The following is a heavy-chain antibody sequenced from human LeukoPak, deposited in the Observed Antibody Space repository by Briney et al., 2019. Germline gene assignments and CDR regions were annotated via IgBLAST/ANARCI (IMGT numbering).Heavy chain of an antibody. J-gene: IGHJ4*02. CDR3: AKKMSWQPVSPIDY. D-gene: IGHD6-6*01. Sequence: GGSLRLSCAASGFTFSSYAMSWVRQAPGKGLEWVSAISGSGGSTYYADSVKGRFTISKDNSKNTLYLQMNSLRAEDTAVYYCAKKMSWQPVSPIDYWGQGTLVTVSS. CDR2: ISGSGGST. CDR1: GFTFSSYA. V-gene: IGHV3-23*01.